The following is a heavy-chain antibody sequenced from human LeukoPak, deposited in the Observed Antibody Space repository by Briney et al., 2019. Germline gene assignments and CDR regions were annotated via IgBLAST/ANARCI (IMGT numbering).Heavy chain of an antibody. D-gene: IGHD3-3*01. CDR2: IIPIFGTA. J-gene: IGHJ5*02. CDR3: ARDFGGDDFWSGHNWFDP. V-gene: IGHV1-69*13. Sequence: ASVKVSCKASGYTFTSYAISWVRQAPGQGLEWMGGIIPIFGTANYAQKFQGRVTITADESTSTAYMELSSLRSEDTAVYYCARDFGGDDFWSGHNWFDPWGQGTLVTVSS. CDR1: GYTFTSYA.